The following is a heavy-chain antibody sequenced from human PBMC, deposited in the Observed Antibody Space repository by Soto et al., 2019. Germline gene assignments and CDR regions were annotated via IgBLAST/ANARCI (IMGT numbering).Heavy chain of an antibody. D-gene: IGHD2-15*01. CDR3: ARGRDGGAAI. CDR2: INPSGTT. CDR1: GGSFSGYY. J-gene: IGHJ4*02. V-gene: IGHV4-34*01. Sequence: QVQLQQWGAGLLKPSETLSLTCAVYGGSFSGYYWSWIRHPQGKGLEWIGEINPSGTTNYTPSLKSRVTMSGDTPKNQFSLKMTSVTAADTAVYYCARGRDGGAAIWGQGTLVTVSS.